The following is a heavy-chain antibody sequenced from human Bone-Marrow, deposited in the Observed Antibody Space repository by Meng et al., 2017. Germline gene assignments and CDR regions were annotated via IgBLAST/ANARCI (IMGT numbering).Heavy chain of an antibody. Sequence: QVQLQESGPGLVKPSGTLSLTFAVSGGSISSNNWWSWVRQPPGKGLEWIGEVYHSGNTNYNPSLKSRVTISLDKSKNQFSLKMSSVTAADTAVYYCARQGDTAMATFDYWGQGTLVTVSS. V-gene: IGHV4-4*02. D-gene: IGHD5-18*01. CDR1: GGSISSNNW. CDR2: VYHSGNT. J-gene: IGHJ4*02. CDR3: ARQGDTAMATFDY.